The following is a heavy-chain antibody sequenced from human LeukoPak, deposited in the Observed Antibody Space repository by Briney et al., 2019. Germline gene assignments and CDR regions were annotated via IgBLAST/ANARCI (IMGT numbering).Heavy chain of an antibody. CDR1: GFTLTDYW. Sequence: GSLRLSCAASGFTLTDYWMSWVRQAPGKGLEWIGEINHSGSTNYNPSLKSRVTISVDTSKNQFSLKLSSVTAADTAVYYCARGLGRVSGSSIDYWGQGTLVTVSS. CDR2: INHSGST. D-gene: IGHD3-10*01. J-gene: IGHJ4*02. CDR3: ARGLGRVSGSSIDY. V-gene: IGHV4-34*01.